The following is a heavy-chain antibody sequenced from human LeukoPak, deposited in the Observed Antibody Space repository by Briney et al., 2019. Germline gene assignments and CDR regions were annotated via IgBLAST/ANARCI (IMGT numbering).Heavy chain of an antibody. J-gene: IGHJ3*02. CDR2: LSGSGTNT. Sequence: GRSLRLACAASGFTFSSFAMSWVRQAPGKGLEWVSALSGSGTNTYFADSVKGRFTISRDNSKNTLYLQMNSLRVEDTAVYYCARWDYYGRGAFDIWGQGTMVTVSS. V-gene: IGHV3-23*01. CDR3: ARWDYYGRGAFDI. CDR1: GFTFSSFA. D-gene: IGHD3-10*01.